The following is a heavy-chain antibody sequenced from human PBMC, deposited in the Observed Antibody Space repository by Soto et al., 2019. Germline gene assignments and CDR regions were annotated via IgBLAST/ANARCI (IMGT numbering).Heavy chain of an antibody. V-gene: IGHV5-10-1*01. CDR2: IDPSDSYT. CDR1: GYGFTSYW. Sequence: GESLKISCKGSGYGFTSYWISWVRQMPGKGLEWMGRIDPSDSYTNYSPSFQGHVTISADKSISTAYLQWSSLKASDTAMYYCARHLFSYSSSTTFDYWGQGTLVTVSS. J-gene: IGHJ4*02. D-gene: IGHD6-6*01. CDR3: ARHLFSYSSSTTFDY.